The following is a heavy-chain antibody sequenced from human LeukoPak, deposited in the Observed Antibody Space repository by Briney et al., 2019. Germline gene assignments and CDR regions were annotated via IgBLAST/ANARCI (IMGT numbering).Heavy chain of an antibody. V-gene: IGHV1-2*02. CDR2: INPNSGGT. D-gene: IGHD3-16*02. CDR3: ARGSSRCPRDAFDF. Sequence: ASVKVSCKASGYTFTGYYMHWVRQAPGQGLEWMGWINPNSGGTSYAQKFQGRVTMTRDMSTSTVYMELSSLIAEDTAVYYCARGSSRCPRDAFDFWGQGTMVTLSS. CDR1: GYTFTGYY. J-gene: IGHJ3*01.